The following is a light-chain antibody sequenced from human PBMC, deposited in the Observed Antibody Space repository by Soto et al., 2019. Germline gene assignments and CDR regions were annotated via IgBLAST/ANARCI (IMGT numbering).Light chain of an antibody. CDR1: QSVSSN. CDR2: GAS. J-gene: IGKJ1*01. CDR3: QQYGSSRT. Sequence: EIVMTQSPATLSVSPGERATLSCRASQSVSSNLAWYQQKPGQAPRLLIYGASTRATGIPARFSGSGSGTEFTLTINSLQSEDFAVHYCQQYGSSRTFGQGTKVEIK. V-gene: IGKV3-15*01.